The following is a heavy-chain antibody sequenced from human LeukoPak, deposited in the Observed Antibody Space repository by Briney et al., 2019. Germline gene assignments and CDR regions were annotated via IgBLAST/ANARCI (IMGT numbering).Heavy chain of an antibody. D-gene: IGHD4-23*01. CDR3: ARVIDGGNWIPDY. V-gene: IGHV4-39*01. J-gene: IGHJ4*02. Sequence: SETLSLTCTVSGGSISSSSYYWGWIRQPPGKGLEWIGSIYYSGSTYYNPSLKSRVTISVDTSKNQFSLKLSSVTAADTAVYYCARVIDGGNWIPDYWGQGTLVTVSS. CDR1: GGSISSSSYY. CDR2: IYYSGST.